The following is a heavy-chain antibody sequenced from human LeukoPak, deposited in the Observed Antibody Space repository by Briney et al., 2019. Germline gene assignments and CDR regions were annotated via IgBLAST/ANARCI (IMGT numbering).Heavy chain of an antibody. D-gene: IGHD3-10*01. CDR3: ARVSKLLWFGELAQ. J-gene: IGHJ4*02. CDR2: IIPIFGAV. V-gene: IGHV1-69*06. CDR1: GGTFSSYA. Sequence: ASVKVSCKASGGTFSSYAISWVRQAPGQGLEWMGGIIPIFGAVNYAQKFQGRVTITADKSTSTAYMELSSLRSEDTAVYYCARVSKLLWFGELAQWGQGTLVTVSS.